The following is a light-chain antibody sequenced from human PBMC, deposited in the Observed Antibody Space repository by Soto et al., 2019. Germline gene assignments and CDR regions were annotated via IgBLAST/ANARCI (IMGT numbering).Light chain of an antibody. CDR3: QQTYRTPPLT. CDR1: QSISKY. Sequence: DIQLTQSPSSLSASVGDRVTITCRARQSISKYLNWYQQKPGKAPELLIYAASSLHSGVPPRFSGCGSGTEFTLTINSLQPADIATYYCQQTYRTPPLTFGGGTKVEI. J-gene: IGKJ4*01. V-gene: IGKV1-39*01. CDR2: AAS.